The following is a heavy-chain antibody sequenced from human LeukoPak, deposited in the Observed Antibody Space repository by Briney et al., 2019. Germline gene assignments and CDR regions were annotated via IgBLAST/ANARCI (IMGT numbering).Heavy chain of an antibody. CDR1: GFTFSSYG. CDR2: ISYDGSNK. V-gene: IGHV3-30*03. J-gene: IGHJ3*02. Sequence: GGFLRLSCAASGFTFSSYGMHWVRQAPGKGLEWVAVISYDGSNKYYADSVKGRFTISRDNSKNTLYLQMNSLRAEDTAVYYCAIASGAGAFDIWGQGTMVTVSS. CDR3: AIASGAGAFDI.